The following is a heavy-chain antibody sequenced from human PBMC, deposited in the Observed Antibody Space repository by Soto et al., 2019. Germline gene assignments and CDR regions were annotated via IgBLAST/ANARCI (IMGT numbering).Heavy chain of an antibody. J-gene: IGHJ6*02. CDR3: ARRFCSGGSCYSERYYYYGMDV. D-gene: IGHD2-15*01. CDR2: INHSGST. CDR1: GGCFSGYY. Sequence: SETRSLTCAVEGGCFSGYYWRWIRQRPGKGVERIGEINHSGSTNYHPSLKSRVTISVDTSKNQFSLKLSSVTAADTAVYYCARRFCSGGSCYSERYYYYGMDVWGQGTTVTVSS. V-gene: IGHV4-34*01.